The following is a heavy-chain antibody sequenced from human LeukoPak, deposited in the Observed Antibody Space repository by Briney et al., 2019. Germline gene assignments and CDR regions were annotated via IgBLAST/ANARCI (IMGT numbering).Heavy chain of an antibody. Sequence: SETLSLTCAVYGGSFSGYYWRWIRQPPGKGLEWIGEINHSGSTNYNPSLKSRVTISVDTSKNQFSLKLSSVTAADTAVYYCARGGGSGSYYNDAFDIWGQGTMVTVSS. J-gene: IGHJ3*02. CDR3: ARGGGSGSYYNDAFDI. D-gene: IGHD3-10*01. V-gene: IGHV4-34*01. CDR1: GGSFSGYY. CDR2: INHSGST.